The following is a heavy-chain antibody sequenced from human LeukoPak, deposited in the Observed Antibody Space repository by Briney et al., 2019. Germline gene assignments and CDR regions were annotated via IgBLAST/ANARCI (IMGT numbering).Heavy chain of an antibody. CDR2: ISSRSSYI. J-gene: IGHJ4*02. V-gene: IGHV3-21*01. Sequence: GGSLRLSCAASGFTFSSYSMNWVRQAPGKGLEWVSSISSRSSYIYYADSVKGRFTISRDNAKNSLYLQMNSLRAEDTAVYYCARVTSHSDYWGQGTLVTVSS. CDR1: GFTFSSYS. D-gene: IGHD2-2*01. CDR3: ARVTSHSDY.